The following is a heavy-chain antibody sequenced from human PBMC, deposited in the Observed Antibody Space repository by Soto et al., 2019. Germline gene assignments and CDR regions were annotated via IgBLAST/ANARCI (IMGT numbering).Heavy chain of an antibody. Sequence: PSDTLSLTCTVSGGSISSGDYYWSWIRQPPGKGLEWIGFIYYSGSTYYNPSLKSRVTISVDTSKNHFSLKLSSVTAADTAVYYCARRGMYYDFWSGYSSYYYYAMDVWGQGTTITVSS. CDR2: IYYSGST. CDR3: ARRGMYYDFWSGYSSYYYYAMDV. D-gene: IGHD3-3*01. V-gene: IGHV4-30-4*02. CDR1: GGSISSGDYY. J-gene: IGHJ6*02.